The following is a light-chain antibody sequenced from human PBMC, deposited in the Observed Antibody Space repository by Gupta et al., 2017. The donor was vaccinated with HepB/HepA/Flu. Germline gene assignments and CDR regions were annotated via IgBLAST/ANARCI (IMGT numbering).Light chain of an antibody. J-gene: IGKJ4*01. V-gene: IGKV4-1*01. CDR1: QGLLDTANNKNY. Sequence: DILMTHSPDSLPVSLGERATIHCKSRQGLLDTANNKNYLVRHQQKSVQPPKLLSYWASIRYSGVPDRFTGSRSAIAFSLTIRSLQAEDVAVYYCQQASDTRLTFGGGTKLEIK. CDR3: QQASDTRLT. CDR2: WAS.